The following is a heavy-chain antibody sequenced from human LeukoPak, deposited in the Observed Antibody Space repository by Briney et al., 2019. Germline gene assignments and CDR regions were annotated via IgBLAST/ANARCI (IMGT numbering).Heavy chain of an antibody. J-gene: IGHJ4*02. CDR2: IKSDGRST. Sequence: GWSLRLSCAASGFTFSSYWMHWVRHTPGRGLVWVSRIKSDGRSTSYADSVKDRFTISRDNAKNTLYLQMNSLRAEDTAVYYCARDGYSFGHDFDYWGQGTLVTVSS. CDR3: ARDGYSFGHDFDY. V-gene: IGHV3-74*01. D-gene: IGHD5-18*01. CDR1: GFTFSSYW.